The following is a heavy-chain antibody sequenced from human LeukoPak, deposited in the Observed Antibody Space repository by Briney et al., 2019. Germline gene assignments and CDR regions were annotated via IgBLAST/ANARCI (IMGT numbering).Heavy chain of an antibody. D-gene: IGHD3-3*01. CDR3: TTDASSYDFWSGYF. CDR1: GFTFSNAW. V-gene: IGHV3-15*01. CDR2: IKSKTRGGTT. J-gene: IGHJ4*02. Sequence: PGGSLRLSCVASGFTFSNAWMNWVRQAPGKGLEWVGRIKSKTRGGTTDYAAPVKGRFTIARDDSKNTLYLQMDSLKTEDTAVYYCTTDASSYDFWSGYFWGQGALVTVSS.